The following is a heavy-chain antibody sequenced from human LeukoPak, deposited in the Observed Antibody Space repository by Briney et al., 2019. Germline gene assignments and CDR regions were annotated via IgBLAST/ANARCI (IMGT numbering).Heavy chain of an antibody. CDR3: AGNTMLGAFDI. V-gene: IGHV1-2*02. D-gene: IGHD3-10*02. J-gene: IGHJ3*02. CDR2: INPNSGGT. Sequence: ASVKVSCKASGYTFTGYYMHGVRQAPGQGVEWMGWINPNSGGTNYAQKFQGRVTMTRDTSISTAYMELSRLRSDDTAVYYCAGNTMLGAFDIWGQGTMVTVSS. CDR1: GYTFTGYY.